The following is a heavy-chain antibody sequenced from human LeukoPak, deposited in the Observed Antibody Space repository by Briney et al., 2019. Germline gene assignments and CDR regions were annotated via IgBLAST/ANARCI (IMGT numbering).Heavy chain of an antibody. V-gene: IGHV4-61*02. J-gene: IGHJ4*02. CDR1: GGPISSGSYY. D-gene: IGHD6-19*01. CDR3: ARGRYSSGWYGFLDY. CDR2: IYTSGST. Sequence: SQTLSLTCTVSGGPISSGSYYWSWIRQPAGKGLEWIGRIYTSGSTNYNPSLKSRVTISLDTSKNQFSLKLSSVTAADTAVYYCARGRYSSGWYGFLDYWGQGTLVTVSS.